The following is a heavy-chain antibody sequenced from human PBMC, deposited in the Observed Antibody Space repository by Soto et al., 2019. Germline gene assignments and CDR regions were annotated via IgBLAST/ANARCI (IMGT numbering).Heavy chain of an antibody. CDR2: IYHSGST. CDR1: GGSISSSNW. J-gene: IGHJ5*02. CDR3: ALKEFDWSFHANWFDP. Sequence: SETLSLTCAVSGGSISSSNWWSWVRQPPGKGLEWIGEIYHSGSTNYNPPLKSRVTISVDKSKNQFSLKLSSVTAADTAVYYCALKEFDWSFHANWFDPWGQGTLVTVSS. D-gene: IGHD3-9*01. V-gene: IGHV4-4*02.